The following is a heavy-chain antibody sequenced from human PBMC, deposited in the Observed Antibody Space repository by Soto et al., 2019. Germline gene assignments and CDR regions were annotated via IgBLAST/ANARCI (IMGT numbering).Heavy chain of an antibody. D-gene: IGHD3-10*01. CDR2: INPIVSMS. Sequence: QVQLVQSGTEVKKPGSSVKVSCKASGDTFSFYTINWVRQAPGLGLEWVGRINPIVSMSNYAQKFQGRVSMTADKATSTASMELRSLRSDDTAMYFCAASYGSGYRAFDYWGQGALVTVSS. CDR1: GDTFSFYT. J-gene: IGHJ4*02. CDR3: AASYGSGYRAFDY. V-gene: IGHV1-69*02.